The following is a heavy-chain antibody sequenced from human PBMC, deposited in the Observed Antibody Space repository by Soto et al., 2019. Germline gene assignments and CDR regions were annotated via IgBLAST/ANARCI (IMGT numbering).Heavy chain of an antibody. CDR3: AISASPDAY. V-gene: IGHV3-48*01. CDR1: GFIFSSYS. Sequence: EVQLVESGGGLVQPGGSLRLSCVASGFIFSSYSMNWVRQAPGKRLEWISYINSGSTSIYYADSVKGRFTISRDNAKNSLYLQMNSLRAEDTAVYYCAISASPDAYWGQGTLVTVSS. D-gene: IGHD1-26*01. CDR2: INSGSTSI. J-gene: IGHJ4*02.